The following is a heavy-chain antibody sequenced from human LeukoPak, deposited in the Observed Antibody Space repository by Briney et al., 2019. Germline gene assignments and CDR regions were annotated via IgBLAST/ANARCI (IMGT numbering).Heavy chain of an antibody. CDR1: GASVSDSLSY. D-gene: IGHD3-9*01. V-gene: IGHV4-39*01. J-gene: IGHJ4*02. CDR2: VYYTGSP. CDR3: ARLTKGRYFDYIFAF. Sequence: SEPLSLTCTVSGASVSDSLSYWGWVRQPPGKGLEWVANVYYTGSPYYSPSLKSRVTMSVDTSKNQFSLKMTSVTAADTAIYYCARLTKGRYFDYIFAFWGQGILVTVSS.